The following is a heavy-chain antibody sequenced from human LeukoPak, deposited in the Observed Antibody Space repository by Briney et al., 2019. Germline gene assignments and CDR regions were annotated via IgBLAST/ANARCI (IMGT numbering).Heavy chain of an antibody. J-gene: IGHJ6*02. CDR3: AADGYFYGSGSPQLNYYYYGVDV. CDR1: GLNFISSA. CDR2: IVGGTGNT. V-gene: IGHV1-58*01. Sequence: SVKVSCKTSGLNFISSAVQWVRQTRGQRLEWIGWIVGGTGNTHYAQKFQERVTITRDMFTSTVYMELSSLRSDDTAVYYCAADGYFYGSGSPQLNYYYYGVDVWGQGTTVTVSS. D-gene: IGHD3-10*01.